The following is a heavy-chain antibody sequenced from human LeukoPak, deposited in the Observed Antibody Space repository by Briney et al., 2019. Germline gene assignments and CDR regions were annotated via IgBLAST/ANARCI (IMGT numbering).Heavy chain of an antibody. CDR3: FLPRGYYYGMDV. CDR1: GFTFSSYA. Sequence: GGSLRLSCAASGFTFSSYAMSWVRQAPGKGLEWVSAISGSGGSTYYADSVKGRFTISRDNSKNTLYLQMNSLRAEDTAVYYCFLPRGYYYGMDVWGQGTTVTVSS. CDR2: ISGSGGST. D-gene: IGHD2/OR15-2a*01. J-gene: IGHJ6*02. V-gene: IGHV3-23*01.